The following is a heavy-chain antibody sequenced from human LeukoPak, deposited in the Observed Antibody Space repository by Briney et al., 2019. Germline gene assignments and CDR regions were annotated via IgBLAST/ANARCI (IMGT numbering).Heavy chain of an antibody. J-gene: IGHJ4*02. CDR2: IKSKTDGGTT. CDR3: TRSAVAGDIDY. Sequence: PGGSLRLSCAASGFTFSNAWMSWVRQAPGKGLEWVGRIKSKTDGGTTDYAAPVKGRFTISRDDSKNTLYLQMNSLKTEDTAVYYCTRSAVAGDIDYWGQGTLVTVSS. D-gene: IGHD6-19*01. CDR1: GFTFSNAW. V-gene: IGHV3-15*01.